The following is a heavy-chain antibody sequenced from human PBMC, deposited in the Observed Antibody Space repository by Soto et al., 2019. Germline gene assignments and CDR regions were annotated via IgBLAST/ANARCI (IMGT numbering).Heavy chain of an antibody. D-gene: IGHD6-6*01. J-gene: IGHJ5*02. CDR3: ASLMLHRNSYFVWFEP. V-gene: IGHV4-39*01. Sequence: ETLSLTCTVSGGSISTVSYYWGWIRQPPGKGMEWIASINYSGTTYYSPSLKSRVAISIDTSKDQFSLKVNSFIVADSSLYFYASLMLHRNSYFVWFEPCGQRTLVTDSS. CDR1: GGSISTVSYY. CDR2: INYSGTT.